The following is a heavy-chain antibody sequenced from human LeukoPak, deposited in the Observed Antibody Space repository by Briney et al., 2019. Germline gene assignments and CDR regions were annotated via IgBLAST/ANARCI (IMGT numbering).Heavy chain of an antibody. J-gene: IGHJ2*01. CDR1: GFTFTWHG. Sequence: PGGSLRLSCAASGFTFTWHGFHWVRQAPGKGLEWVAVIGPDGSQKYYADAVKGRFAITRDNSRNTLYLKMDSLRSEDTAVYYCIVVLVPAAFWHFDVWGRGTLVTVSS. D-gene: IGHD2-2*01. CDR2: IGPDGSQK. CDR3: IVVLVPAAFWHFDV. V-gene: IGHV3-33*01.